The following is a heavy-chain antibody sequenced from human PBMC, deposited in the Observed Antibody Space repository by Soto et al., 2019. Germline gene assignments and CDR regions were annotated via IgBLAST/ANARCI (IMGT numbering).Heavy chain of an antibody. D-gene: IGHD2-2*01. J-gene: IGHJ6*02. CDR1: GFAFSSYA. CDR2: IVDSGGRA. Sequence: GGSLRLSCAASGFAFSSYAMNWVRQAPGKGLEWVSGIVDSGGRAFYADSVKGRFTISRDNSKNTLYLEMNNLRAEDTAIYCCAPVPAASSYYSTDVWGQGTTVTVSS. CDR3: APVPAASSYYSTDV. V-gene: IGHV3-23*01.